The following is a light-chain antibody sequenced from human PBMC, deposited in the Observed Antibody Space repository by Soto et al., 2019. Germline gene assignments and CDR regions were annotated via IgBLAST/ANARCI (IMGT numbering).Light chain of an antibody. CDR1: SGHSNYA. CDR3: QTWGSGGV. J-gene: IGLJ3*02. Sequence: QLVLTQSPSASASLGASVKLTCTLSSGHSNYAIAWHQQQPEKAPRFLMKLNSDGSHSKGDGIPDRFSGSSSGAERYLTISSLQSEDEADYYCQTWGSGGVFGGGTKVTVL. V-gene: IGLV4-69*01. CDR2: LNSDGSH.